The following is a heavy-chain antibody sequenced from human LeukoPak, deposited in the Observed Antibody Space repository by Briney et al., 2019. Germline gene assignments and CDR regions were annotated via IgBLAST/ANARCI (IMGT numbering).Heavy chain of an antibody. J-gene: IGHJ2*01. CDR1: GGTFSRYA. D-gene: IGHD3-9*01. V-gene: IGHV1-69*06. CDR2: IFTVFGTT. CDR3: ARAKVSGYPTYWYFDL. Sequence: ASVKVSCKASGGTFSRYALSWVRQAPGQGLEWMGGIFTVFGTTHYAKDLQGRVTITADKSTNTVYMELTSLRSEDTAIYYCARAKVSGYPTYWYFDLWGRGTLVTVSS.